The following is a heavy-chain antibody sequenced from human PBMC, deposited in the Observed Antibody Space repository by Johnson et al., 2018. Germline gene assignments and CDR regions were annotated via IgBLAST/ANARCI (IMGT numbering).Heavy chain of an antibody. CDR3: AKEQMASGDAFDI. V-gene: IGHV3-30*18. CDR2: ISYDGSNK. CDR1: GFTFSSYG. Sequence: QVQLQESGGGLVQPGRSLRLSCAASGFTFSSYGMHWVRQAPGKGLEWVAVISYDGSNKYYADSVKGRFTISRDNSKNTLYLQMNSLRAEDTAVYYCAKEQMASGDAFDIWGQGTMVTVSS. D-gene: IGHD5-24*01. J-gene: IGHJ3*02.